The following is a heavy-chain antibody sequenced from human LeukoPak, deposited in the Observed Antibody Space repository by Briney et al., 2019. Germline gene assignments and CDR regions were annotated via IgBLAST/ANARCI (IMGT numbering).Heavy chain of an antibody. D-gene: IGHD5-18*01. CDR3: APHVDTAMAYSSRGY. CDR2: ISSSSSYI. Sequence: GGSLRLSCAASGFTFSSYSMNRVRQAPGKGLEWVSSISSSSSYIYYADSVKGRFTISRDNAKNSLYLQMNSLRAEDTAVYYCAPHVDTAMAYSSRGYWGQGTLVTVSS. CDR1: GFTFSSYS. J-gene: IGHJ4*02. V-gene: IGHV3-21*01.